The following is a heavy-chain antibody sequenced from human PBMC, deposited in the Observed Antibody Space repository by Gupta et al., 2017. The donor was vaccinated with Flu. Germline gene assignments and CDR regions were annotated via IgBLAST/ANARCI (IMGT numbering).Heavy chain of an antibody. J-gene: IGHJ6*03. V-gene: IGHV4-39*01. CDR3: AIQGGFWVVVPAAIHHYYYYMDV. Sequence: PPPGKGLEWIGSIYYSGSTYYNPSLKSRVTISVDTSKNQFSLKLSSVTAADTAVYYCAIQGGFWVVVPAAIHHYYYYMDVWGKGTTVTVSS. CDR2: IYYSGST. D-gene: IGHD2-2*02.